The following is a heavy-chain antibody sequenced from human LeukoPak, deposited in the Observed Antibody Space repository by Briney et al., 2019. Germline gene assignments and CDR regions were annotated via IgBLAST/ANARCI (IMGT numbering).Heavy chain of an antibody. CDR1: GFTFSSYW. CDR2: IKQDGSEK. J-gene: IGHJ3*02. Sequence: PGGSLRLSCAASGFTFSSYWMSWVRQAPGKGLEWVANIKQDGSEKYYVDSVKGRFAISRDNAKNSLYLQMNSLRAEDTAVYYYARTYYDFWSGYLGTFDIWGQGTMVTVSS. D-gene: IGHD3-3*01. CDR3: ARTYYDFWSGYLGTFDI. V-gene: IGHV3-7*03.